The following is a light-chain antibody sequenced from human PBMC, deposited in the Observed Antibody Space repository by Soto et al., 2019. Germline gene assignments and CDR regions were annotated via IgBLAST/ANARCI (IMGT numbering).Light chain of an antibody. Sequence: QSALTQPPSASGTPGQRVTISCSGSGSNIGTNTVNWYQQLPGTAPKLLIYRTDQRPAGIPYRFSGSKSGTSASLDISGLQSDDEADYYCTAWDGSLGGRVFGGGTKLTVL. V-gene: IGLV1-44*01. CDR2: RTD. CDR3: TAWDGSLGGRV. CDR1: GSNIGTNT. J-gene: IGLJ3*02.